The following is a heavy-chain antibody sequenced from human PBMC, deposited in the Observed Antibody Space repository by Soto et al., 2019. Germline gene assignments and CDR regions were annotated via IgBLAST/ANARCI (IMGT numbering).Heavy chain of an antibody. CDR1: GGSISSSSYY. CDR2: IYYSGST. D-gene: IGHD6-13*01. Sequence: SSETLSLTCTVSGGSISSSSYYWGWIRQPPGKGLEWIGSIYYSGSTYYNPSLKSRVTISVDTSKNQFSLKLSSVTAADTAVYYCSRLTTGIAAAGTIEVLFDYWGQGTLVTVSS. J-gene: IGHJ4*02. V-gene: IGHV4-39*01. CDR3: SRLTTGIAAAGTIEVLFDY.